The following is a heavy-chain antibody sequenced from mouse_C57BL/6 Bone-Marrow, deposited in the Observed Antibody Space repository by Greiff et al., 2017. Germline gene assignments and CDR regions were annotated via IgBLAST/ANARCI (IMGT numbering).Heavy chain of an antibody. J-gene: IGHJ2*01. CDR1: GYTFTEYT. V-gene: IGHV1-62-2*01. CDR3: ARHEVSYYYGSSLFDY. D-gene: IGHD1-1*01. Sequence: VKLQESGAELVKPGASVKLSCKASGYTFTEYTIHWVKQRSGQGLEWIGWFYPGSGSIKYNEKFKDKATLTADKSSSTVYMELSRLTSEDSAVYFCARHEVSYYYGSSLFDYWGQGTTLTVSS. CDR2: FYPGSGSI.